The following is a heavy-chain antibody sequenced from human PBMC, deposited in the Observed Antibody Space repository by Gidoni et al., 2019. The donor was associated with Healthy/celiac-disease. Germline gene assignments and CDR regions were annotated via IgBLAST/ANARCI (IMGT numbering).Heavy chain of an antibody. D-gene: IGHD3-10*01. Sequence: VSVKSRITINPDTSKNQFSLQLNSVTPEDTAVYYCAREGMTDAFDIWGQGTMVTVSS. J-gene: IGHJ3*02. CDR3: AREGMTDAFDI. V-gene: IGHV6-1*01.